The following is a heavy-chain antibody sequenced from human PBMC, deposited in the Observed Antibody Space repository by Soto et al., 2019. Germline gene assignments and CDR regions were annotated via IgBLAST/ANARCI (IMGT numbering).Heavy chain of an antibody. Sequence: GGSLRLSCAASGFTFSTYGMHWVRQAPGKGLEWVAVICYNGSEKYYVDSVKGRFTISKDNSKNTLYLQMNSLRPEDTAVYYCAKSPNFYCSSPNCYKYIFDHWGQGTRVTVSS. CDR3: AKSPNFYCSSPNCYKYIFDH. J-gene: IGHJ4*02. CDR1: GFTFSTYG. CDR2: ICYNGSEK. V-gene: IGHV3-30*18. D-gene: IGHD2-2*02.